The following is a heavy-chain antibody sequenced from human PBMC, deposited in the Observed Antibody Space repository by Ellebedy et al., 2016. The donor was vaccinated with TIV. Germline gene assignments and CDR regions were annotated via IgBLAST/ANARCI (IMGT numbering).Heavy chain of an antibody. D-gene: IGHD3-10*01. CDR2: IYYTGST. CDR1: GASISSGGSY. J-gene: IGHJ4*02. CDR3: ARGEVRGTIPKY. V-gene: IGHV4-31*03. Sequence: SETLSLXXTVSGASISSGGSYWTWMRHHPKKGLEWIGYIYYTGSTYSSPSLQSRLTMSLDTSRNQFSLKLTSVTAADTAVYYCARGEVRGTIPKYWGQGTPVTVSS.